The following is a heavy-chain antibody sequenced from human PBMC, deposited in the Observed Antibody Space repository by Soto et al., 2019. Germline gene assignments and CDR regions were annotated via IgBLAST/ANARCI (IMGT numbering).Heavy chain of an antibody. V-gene: IGHV1-18*04. CDR3: ARGAVSIAALKDQSAFDI. CDR2: ISPYGYT. J-gene: IGHJ3*02. Sequence: QAQLVQSGAEVKRPGASVRVSCKASGYIFTSYGISWVRQAPGQGLEWMGWISPYGYTNFAQKFQGRVSMTTDTTSTTAYMEMRSLKSDDTAVYFCARGAVSIAALKDQSAFDIWGQGTLLTVSS. CDR1: GYIFTSYG. D-gene: IGHD6-6*01.